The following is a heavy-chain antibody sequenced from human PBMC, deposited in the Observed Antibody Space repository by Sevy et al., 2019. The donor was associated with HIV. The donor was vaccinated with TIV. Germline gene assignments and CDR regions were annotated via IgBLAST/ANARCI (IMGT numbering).Heavy chain of an antibody. V-gene: IGHV3-23*01. D-gene: IGHD3-16*01. Sequence: GGSLRLSCAASGFTFSPYGMTWVRQAPGKGLEWVSSMSGSGAFTHYADSVKGRYTISRDNSKNILYLQMNSLRAEDTAAYYCASLGGCADTYYYYAMDVWGQGTTVTVSS. J-gene: IGHJ6*02. CDR2: MSGSGAFT. CDR1: GFTFSPYG. CDR3: ASLGGCADTYYYYAMDV.